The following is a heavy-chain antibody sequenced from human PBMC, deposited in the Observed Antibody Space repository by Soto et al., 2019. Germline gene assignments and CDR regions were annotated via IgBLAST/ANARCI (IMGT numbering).Heavy chain of an antibody. CDR2: ISYDGSNK. CDR1: GFTFSSYG. CDR3: AKRNYDFWSGYPDY. D-gene: IGHD3-3*01. J-gene: IGHJ4*02. Sequence: LRLSCAASGFTFSSYGMHWVRQAPGKGLEWVAVISYDGSNKYYADSVKGRFTISRDNSKNTLYLQMNSLRAEDTAVYYCAKRNYDFWSGYPDYWGQGTLVTVSS. V-gene: IGHV3-30*18.